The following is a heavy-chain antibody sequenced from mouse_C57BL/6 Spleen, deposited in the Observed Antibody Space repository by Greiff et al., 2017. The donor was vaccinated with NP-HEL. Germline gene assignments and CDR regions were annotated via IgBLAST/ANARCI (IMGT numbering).Heavy chain of an antibody. CDR2: IDPNSGGT. D-gene: IGHD1-1*01. Sequence: QVQLQQPGAELVKPGASVKLSCKASGYTFTSYWMHWVKRRPGRGLGWIGRIDPNSGGTKYNEKFKSKAKLTVDKPSITAYMQLSSLTSEDSAVYYCARSPYYGSSGYYAMDYWGQGTSVTVSS. J-gene: IGHJ4*01. CDR3: ARSPYYGSSGYYAMDY. V-gene: IGHV1-72*01. CDR1: GYTFTSYW.